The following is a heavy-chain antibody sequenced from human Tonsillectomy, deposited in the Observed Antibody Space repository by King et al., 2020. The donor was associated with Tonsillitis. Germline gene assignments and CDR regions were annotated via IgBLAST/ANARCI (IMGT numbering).Heavy chain of an antibody. CDR3: ARMAVGLRKDV. D-gene: IGHD3-16*01. J-gene: IGHJ6*02. Sequence: VQLQQWGAGLLKPSETLSLTCAVYGGSFSGYNWSWIRQSPGKGLEWIGEINHRGSTNYNPSLKSRVTISLDTSKNQFSLRLNSMTAADTAVYYCARMAVGLRKDVWGQGTTVTVSS. CDR1: GGSFSGYN. V-gene: IGHV4-34*01. CDR2: INHRGST.